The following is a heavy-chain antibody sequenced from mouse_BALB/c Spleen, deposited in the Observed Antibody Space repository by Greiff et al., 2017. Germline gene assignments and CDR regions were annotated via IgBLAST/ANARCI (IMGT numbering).Heavy chain of an antibody. D-gene: IGHD4-1*01. V-gene: IGHV2-6-7*01. CDR2: IWGDGST. CDR1: GFSLTGYG. Sequence: QVQLKESGPGLVAPSQSLSITCTVSGFSLTGYGVNWVRQPPGKGLEWLGMIWGDGSTDYNSALKSRLSISKDNSKSQVFLKMNSLQTDDTARYCCARSTPNWEFDYWGQGTTLTVSS. J-gene: IGHJ2*01. CDR3: ARSTPNWEFDY.